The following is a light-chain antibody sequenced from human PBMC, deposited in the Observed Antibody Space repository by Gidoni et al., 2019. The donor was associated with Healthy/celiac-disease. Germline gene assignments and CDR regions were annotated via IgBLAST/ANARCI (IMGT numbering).Light chain of an antibody. CDR3: QQSYSTPLT. CDR2: AAS. V-gene: IGKV1-39*01. CDR1: QSISSY. Sequence: DIQMTPSPSSLSASVGASVTITCRESQSISSYLNWYQQKPGKAPNLLIYAASSLQSGVPSRFSGSGSGTDFTLTISSLQPEDFATYYCQQSYSTPLTFGGGTKVEIK. J-gene: IGKJ4*01.